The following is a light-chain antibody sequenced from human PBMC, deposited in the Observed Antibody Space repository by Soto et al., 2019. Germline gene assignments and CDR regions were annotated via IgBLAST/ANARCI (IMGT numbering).Light chain of an antibody. V-gene: IGLV2-14*01. Sequence: QSALTQPASVSGSPGQSITISCTGTSSDVGVYHYVSWYQQHPGKAPKLMIYEVSNRPPGVSPRFSGSKSGNTASLTISGLKAEDAADYYCSSYTSSSTYVFGAGTKLTVL. CDR3: SSYTSSSTYV. J-gene: IGLJ1*01. CDR1: SSDVGVYHY. CDR2: EVS.